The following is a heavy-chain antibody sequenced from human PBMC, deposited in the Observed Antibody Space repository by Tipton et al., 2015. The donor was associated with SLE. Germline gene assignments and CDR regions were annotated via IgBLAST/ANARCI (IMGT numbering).Heavy chain of an antibody. D-gene: IGHD3-16*01. CDR3: ARHGGATQPGDY. J-gene: IGHJ4*02. Sequence: TLSLTCAVYGGSFSGYYWSWIRPPPGKGLEWIGEINHSGSTNYNPSLKSRVTISVDTSKNQFSQKLSSVTAADTAVYYCARHGGATQPGDYWGQGTLVTVSS. CDR2: INHSGST. CDR1: GGSFSGYY. V-gene: IGHV4-34*01.